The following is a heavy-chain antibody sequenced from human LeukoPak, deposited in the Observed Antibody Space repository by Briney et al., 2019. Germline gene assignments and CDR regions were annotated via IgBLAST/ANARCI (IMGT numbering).Heavy chain of an antibody. V-gene: IGHV3-23*01. J-gene: IGHJ6*02. CDR2: ISGSGGST. Sequence: KPGGSLRLSCAASGFTFSSYAMSWVRQAPGKGLEWVSAISGSGGSTYYADSVKGRFTISRDNSKNTLYLQMNSLRAEDTAVYYCAKGTLGYCSSTSCYRPYCYYGMDVWGQGTTVTVSS. CDR1: GFTFSSYA. CDR3: AKGTLGYCSSTSCYRPYCYYGMDV. D-gene: IGHD2-2*02.